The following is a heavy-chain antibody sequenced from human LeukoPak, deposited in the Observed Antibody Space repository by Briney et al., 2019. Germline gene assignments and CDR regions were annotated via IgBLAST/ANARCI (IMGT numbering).Heavy chain of an antibody. V-gene: IGHV1-18*01. CDR3: AREGHCSSTVCYDPYNWFDP. CDR1: GYTFTSYG. D-gene: IGHD2-2*01. J-gene: IGHJ5*02. CDR2: ISGYTGNT. Sequence: ASVKVSCKASGYTFTSYGISWVRQAPGQGLEWMGWISGYTGNTNYAQKLQGRVTMTTDTSTSKAYMELRSLRSDDTAVYYCAREGHCSSTVCYDPYNWFDPWGQGTLVTVSS.